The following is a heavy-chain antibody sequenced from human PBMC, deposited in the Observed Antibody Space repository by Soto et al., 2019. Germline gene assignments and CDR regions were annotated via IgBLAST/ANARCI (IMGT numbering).Heavy chain of an antibody. CDR3: ARDPPSGTTLDWFDS. Sequence: SCKASGFTFSSDSMGWVRQAPGKGLEWVASISSSGSFVNYADSVKGRFTISRDNAKNSLYLQMRSLKDEDTAVYYCARDPPSGTTLDWFDSWGQGTLVTVSS. CDR1: GFTFSSDS. V-gene: IGHV3-21*01. D-gene: IGHD1-7*01. J-gene: IGHJ5*01. CDR2: ISSSGSFV.